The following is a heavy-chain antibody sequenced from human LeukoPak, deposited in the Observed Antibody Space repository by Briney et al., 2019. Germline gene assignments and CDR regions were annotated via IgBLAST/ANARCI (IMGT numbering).Heavy chain of an antibody. D-gene: IGHD3-10*01. CDR2: ISWNSGSI. V-gene: IGHV3-9*01. CDR3: ARDGRTYYYGSGSYPAMGV. CDR1: GFTFDDYA. Sequence: GGSLRLSCAASGFTFDDYAMHWVRQAPGKGLEWVSGISWNSGSIGYADSVKGRFTISRDNAKNTLYLQMDNLRAEDSAVYYCARDGRTYYYGSGSYPAMGVWGQGTTVTVSS. J-gene: IGHJ6*02.